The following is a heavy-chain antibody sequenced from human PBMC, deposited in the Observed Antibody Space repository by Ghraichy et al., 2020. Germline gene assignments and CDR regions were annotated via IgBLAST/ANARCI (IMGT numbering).Heavy chain of an antibody. CDR2: ISNDGSKT. V-gene: IGHV3-30*04. Sequence: GGSLRLSCAASGFTFITYCMHWVRQAPGKGLEWVAIISNDGSKTYYRESVRGRFTISRDNSKNTVYLEVNSLRVEDTALYYCSRSVAFGGAGAFDVWGLGTMVTVSP. D-gene: IGHD2-21*01. J-gene: IGHJ3*01. CDR1: GFTFITYC. CDR3: SRSVAFGGAGAFDV.